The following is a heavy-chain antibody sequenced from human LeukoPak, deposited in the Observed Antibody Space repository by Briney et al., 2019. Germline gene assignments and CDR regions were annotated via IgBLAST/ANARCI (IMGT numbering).Heavy chain of an antibody. Sequence: GGSLRLSCAAFGFTLSSYWMSWVRQAPGKGLEWVANIKEDGSEKYYVDSVKGRFTISRDNAKNSLYLHMNSLTAEDTAMYYCARDWLAGVPFDAFDLWGQGTMVTVSS. CDR1: GFTLSSYW. CDR2: IKEDGSEK. CDR3: ARDWLAGVPFDAFDL. J-gene: IGHJ3*01. V-gene: IGHV3-7*01. D-gene: IGHD3-10*01.